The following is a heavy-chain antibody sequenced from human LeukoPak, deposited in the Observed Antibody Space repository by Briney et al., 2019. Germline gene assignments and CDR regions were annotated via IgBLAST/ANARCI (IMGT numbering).Heavy chain of an antibody. J-gene: IGHJ4*02. Sequence: GGSLRLSCAASGFTFSSYAMHWVRQAPGKGLEYVSAISTDGGGTYYVNSVKGRFTISRDNSKNTLYLQMGSLRAEDMAVYYCARYGSGSYYHYWGQGTLVTVSS. CDR1: GFTFSSYA. CDR2: ISTDGGGT. D-gene: IGHD3-10*01. V-gene: IGHV3-64*01. CDR3: ARYGSGSYYHY.